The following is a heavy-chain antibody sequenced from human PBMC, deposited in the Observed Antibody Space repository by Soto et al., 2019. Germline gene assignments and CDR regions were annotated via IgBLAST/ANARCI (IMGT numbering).Heavy chain of an antibody. CDR2: ISYDGSNK. D-gene: IGHD3-22*01. J-gene: IGHJ6*02. CDR3: AKDSQYYYDSSGYPSGGYYYGMDV. CDR1: GFTFSSYG. V-gene: IGHV3-30*18. Sequence: GSLRLSCAASGFTFSSYGMHWVRQAPGKGLEWVAVISYDGSNKYYADSVKGRFTISRDNSKNTLYLQMNSLRAEDTAVYYCAKDSQYYYDSSGYPSGGYYYGMDVWGQGTTVTVSS.